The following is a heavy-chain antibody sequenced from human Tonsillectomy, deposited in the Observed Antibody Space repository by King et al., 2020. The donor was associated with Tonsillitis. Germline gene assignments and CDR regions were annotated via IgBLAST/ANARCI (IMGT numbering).Heavy chain of an antibody. J-gene: IGHJ4*02. CDR3: ARERGGATTRGLDY. CDR1: GGSISSGGYS. CDR2: IYYSGST. V-gene: IGHV4-30-4*07. D-gene: IGHD1-26*01. Sequence: VQLQESGPGLVKPSQTLSLTCAVSGGSISSGGYSWSWIRQPPGKGLEWIGYIYYSGSTYYNPSLKSRVTISVDTSKNQFSLKLSSVTAADTAVYYCARERGGATTRGLDYWGQGTLVTVSS.